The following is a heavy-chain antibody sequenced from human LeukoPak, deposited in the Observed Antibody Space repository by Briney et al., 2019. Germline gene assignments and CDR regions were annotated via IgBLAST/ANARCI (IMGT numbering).Heavy chain of an antibody. CDR3: ARDWYDSSGSVDY. Sequence: SETLSLTCAVSGYSISSGYYWGWIRQPPGKGLGWIGSIYHSGSTYYNPSLKSRVTISVDTYKNQFSLKLSSVTAADTAVYYCARDWYDSSGSVDYWGQGTLVTVSS. CDR1: GYSISSGYY. J-gene: IGHJ4*02. CDR2: IYHSGST. V-gene: IGHV4-38-2*02. D-gene: IGHD3-22*01.